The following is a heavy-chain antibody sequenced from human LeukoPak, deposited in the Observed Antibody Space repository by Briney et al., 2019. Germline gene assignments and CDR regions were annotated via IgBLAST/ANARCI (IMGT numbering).Heavy chain of an antibody. CDR2: IYNSGRT. CDR1: GDSISSYY. J-gene: IGHJ6*02. Sequence: SEALSLTCSVSGDSISSYYWSWIRQPPGKGLEWIGYIYNSGRTDYNPALKSRVTISIDTSKNQFSLKLSSVTAADSALYYCAKLESPYYYAMDVWGQGTTVTVSS. CDR3: AKLESPYYYAMDV. V-gene: IGHV4-59*01. D-gene: IGHD3-3*01.